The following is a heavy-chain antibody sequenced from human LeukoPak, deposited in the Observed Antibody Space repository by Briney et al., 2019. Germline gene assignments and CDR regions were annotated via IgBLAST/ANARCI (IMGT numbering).Heavy chain of an antibody. Sequence: SETLSLTCTVSGGSISSGSYYWSWIRQPAGKGLEWIGRIYTSGSTNYNPSLKSRVTISVDTSRNQFSLKLSSVTAADTAVYYCVRAGDHLTYGGVDIWGLGTMVTVSS. CDR2: IYTSGST. CDR1: GGSISSGSYY. V-gene: IGHV4-61*02. D-gene: IGHD4-23*01. J-gene: IGHJ3*02. CDR3: VRAGDHLTYGGVDI.